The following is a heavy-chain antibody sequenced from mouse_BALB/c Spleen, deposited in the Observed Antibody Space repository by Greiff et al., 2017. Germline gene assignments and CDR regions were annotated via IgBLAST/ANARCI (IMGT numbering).Heavy chain of an antibody. D-gene: IGHD2-4*01. J-gene: IGHJ2*01. CDR1: GFTFSSYA. Sequence: EVHLVESGGGLVKPGGSLKLSCAASGFTFSSYAMSWVRQTPEKRLEWVASISSGGSTYYPDSVKGRFTISRDNARNILYLQMSSLRSEDTAMYYCARGGGIYYDYDYWGQGTTLTVSS. V-gene: IGHV5-6-5*01. CDR2: ISSGGST. CDR3: ARGGGIYYDYDY.